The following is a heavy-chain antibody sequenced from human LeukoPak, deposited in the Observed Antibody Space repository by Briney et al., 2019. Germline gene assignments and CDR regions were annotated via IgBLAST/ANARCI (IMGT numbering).Heavy chain of an antibody. Sequence: RPGGSLRLSCAASGFTVDNAWMSWVRQAPGKGLEWVGRIKSKTDGATRDYAAPVKGRFTISRDASKNTLHLHMNSLKTEDTALYYCSTLYRFEVDFWSAYSPAYYFDHWGQGILVTVSS. D-gene: IGHD3-3*01. CDR2: IKSKTDGATR. V-gene: IGHV3-15*01. J-gene: IGHJ4*02. CDR3: STLYRFEVDFWSAYSPAYYFDH. CDR1: GFTVDNAW.